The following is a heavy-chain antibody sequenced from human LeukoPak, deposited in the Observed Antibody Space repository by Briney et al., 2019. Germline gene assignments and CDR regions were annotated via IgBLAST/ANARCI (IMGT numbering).Heavy chain of an antibody. D-gene: IGHD2-2*01. J-gene: IGHJ4*02. Sequence: SQTLSLTCAVSGDSISSGDYSWNWIRQPPGKGLEWIGSIYHSGSTYYSPSLKSRVTMSVDRSKNQFSLKLSSVTAADTAVYYCAGGTGIITSCSVWGQGTLVTVSS. CDR2: IYHSGST. CDR3: AGGTGIITSCSV. CDR1: GDSISSGDYS. V-gene: IGHV4-30-2*01.